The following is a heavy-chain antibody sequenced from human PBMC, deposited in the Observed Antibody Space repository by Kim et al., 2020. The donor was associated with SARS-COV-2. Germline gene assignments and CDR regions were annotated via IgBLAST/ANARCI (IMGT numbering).Heavy chain of an antibody. CDR1: GGSFSGYY. D-gene: IGHD6-13*01. J-gene: IGHJ4*01. Sequence: SETLSLTCAVYGGSFSGYYWSWIRQPPGKGLEWIGEINHSGSTNYNPSLKSRVTISVDTSKNQFSLKLSSVTAADTAVYYCARARMIAAAGRVYFDYWG. CDR2: INHSGST. CDR3: ARARMIAAAGRVYFDY. V-gene: IGHV4-34*01.